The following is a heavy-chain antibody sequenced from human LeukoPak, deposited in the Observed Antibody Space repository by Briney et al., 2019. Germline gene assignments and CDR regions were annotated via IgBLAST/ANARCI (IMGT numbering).Heavy chain of an antibody. D-gene: IGHD2-2*01. CDR3: AKVFKYQLTFFDY. J-gene: IGHJ4*02. CDR1: GFTFSRNA. V-gene: IGHV3-23*01. CDR2: ITVSGGNT. Sequence: PGGSLRLSCAASGFTFSRNAMSWVRQAPGKGLEWVSGITVSGGNTYYADSVKGRFTISRDNSKNTLYLQMNSLRAEDTAVYYCAKVFKYQLTFFDYWGQGTLATVSS.